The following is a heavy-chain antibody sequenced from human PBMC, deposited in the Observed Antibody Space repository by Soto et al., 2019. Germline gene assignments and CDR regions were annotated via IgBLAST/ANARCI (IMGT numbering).Heavy chain of an antibody. Sequence: PGGSLRLSCAASGFTFSSYSMNWVRQAPGKGLEWVSSISSSSSYIYYADSVKGRFTISRDNAKNSLYLQMNSLRAEDTAVYYCARATGSYYDSSGYYHPWGQGTLVTVSS. CDR2: ISSSSSYI. V-gene: IGHV3-21*01. J-gene: IGHJ5*02. CDR1: GFTFSSYS. D-gene: IGHD3-22*01. CDR3: ARATGSYYDSSGYYHP.